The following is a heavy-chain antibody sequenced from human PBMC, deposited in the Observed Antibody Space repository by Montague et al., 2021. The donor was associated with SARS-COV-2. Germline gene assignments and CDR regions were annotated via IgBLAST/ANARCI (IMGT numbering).Heavy chain of an antibody. CDR2: GYYIRST. D-gene: IGHD5-12*01. Sequence: SETLSLTCTVSGGSISSSFWNWIRHSTSNALEWIGYGYYIRSTWHRPALRGRVIISADTSKSQISLRLNSLSAEDTAVYYCAGDRGRFWQFDLWGRGTLVTVVS. CDR3: AGDRGRFWQFDL. V-gene: IGHV4-59*12. CDR1: GGSISSSF. J-gene: IGHJ2*01.